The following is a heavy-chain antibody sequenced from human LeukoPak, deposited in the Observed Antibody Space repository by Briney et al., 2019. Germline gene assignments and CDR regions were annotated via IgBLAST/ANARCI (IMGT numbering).Heavy chain of an antibody. CDR1: GFTFSNYA. CDR3: ARSNTEYTSSSTGFYDP. CDR2: VSYDGSNI. J-gene: IGHJ5*02. Sequence: PGGSLRLSCAAFGFTFSNYAMHWVRQAPGKGLEWVAVVSYDGSNIYYADSVKGRFTISRDNSKNTLYLQVNSLRAEDTAVYYCARSNTEYTSSSTGFYDPWGQGTLVTASS. D-gene: IGHD6-6*01. V-gene: IGHV3-30-3*01.